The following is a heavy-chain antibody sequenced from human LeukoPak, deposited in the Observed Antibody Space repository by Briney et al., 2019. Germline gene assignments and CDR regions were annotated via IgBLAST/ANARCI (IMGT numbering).Heavy chain of an antibody. D-gene: IGHD3-22*01. Sequence: GGSLRLSCVASGFAFSTYAMHWVRQAPGKGLEYVSGINSDGSSTFYANSVKGRFTISRDNSRNTLYLQMGSLRAEDLALYYCSRGHSDSRGNHSDYWGQGTLVTVSS. V-gene: IGHV3-64*01. CDR2: INSDGSST. CDR3: SRGHSDSRGNHSDY. CDR1: GFAFSTYA. J-gene: IGHJ4*02.